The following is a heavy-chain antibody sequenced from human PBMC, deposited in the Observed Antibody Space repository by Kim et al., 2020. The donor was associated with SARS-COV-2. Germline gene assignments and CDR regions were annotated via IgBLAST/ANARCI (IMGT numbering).Heavy chain of an antibody. CDR1: GGSISSYY. CDR2: INYSGST. CDR3: ARGGYYFDY. J-gene: IGHJ4*02. Sequence: SETLSLTCTVSGGSISSYYWSWIRQPPGKGLEWIGYINYSGSTNYNPSLKSRVTISVDTSKNQFSLKLSSVTAADTAVYYCARGGYYFDYWGQGTLVTVSS. V-gene: IGHV4-59*01.